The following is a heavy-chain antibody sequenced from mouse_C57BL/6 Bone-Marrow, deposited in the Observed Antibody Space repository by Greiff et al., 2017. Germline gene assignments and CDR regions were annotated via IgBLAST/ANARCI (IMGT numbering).Heavy chain of an antibody. Sequence: DVQLQESVAELVRPGASVKLSCTASGFNIKNSYMPWVQQRPDQGLAWIGRIDPATGNTKYAPKFPGKATITADTSANTAYLQLSSLTSEDTASYYCARTFLRYPDYFDYWGQGTTLSVSS. J-gene: IGHJ2*01. CDR3: ARTFLRYPDYFDY. D-gene: IGHD1-1*01. CDR2: IDPATGNT. V-gene: IGHV14-3*01. CDR1: GFNIKNSY.